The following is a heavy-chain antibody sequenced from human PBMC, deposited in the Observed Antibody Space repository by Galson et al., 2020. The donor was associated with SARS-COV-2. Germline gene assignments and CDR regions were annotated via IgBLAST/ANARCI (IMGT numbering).Heavy chain of an antibody. Sequence: GESLKVPCGTSGFTFGISWMSWVRQAPGKGLEWVGYIDTDGSDKNYLDSVKGRFTISRDNAKNSLYLQMSSLRVDDTAVYYCVRDDRSNGDFWGQGTLVTVSS. D-gene: IGHD3-22*01. CDR3: VRDDRSNGDF. V-gene: IGHV3-7*05. CDR2: IDTDGSDK. J-gene: IGHJ4*02. CDR1: GFTFGISW.